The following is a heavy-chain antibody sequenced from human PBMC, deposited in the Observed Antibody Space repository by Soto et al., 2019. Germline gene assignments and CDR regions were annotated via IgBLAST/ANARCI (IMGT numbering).Heavy chain of an antibody. CDR1: GFIFSDYY. V-gene: IGHV3-11*01. Sequence: GGSLRLSCAASGFIFSDYYMSWIRQAPGKGLEWLAYISRDGNAIFYADSVIGRFTVSRDNAKNSLFLQMDDLRAEDTAMFFCARGAEMSSLTKWFDPWGHGTLVTVSS. CDR2: ISRDGNAI. CDR3: ARGAEMSSLTKWFDP. J-gene: IGHJ5*02. D-gene: IGHD1-1*01.